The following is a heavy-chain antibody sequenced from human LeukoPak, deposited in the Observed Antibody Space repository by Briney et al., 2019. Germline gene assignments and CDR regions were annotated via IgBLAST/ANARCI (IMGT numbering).Heavy chain of an antibody. J-gene: IGHJ5*02. CDR3: ARNYGRQGWFDP. Sequence: SETLSLTCTVSGGSLTSYYWSWIRQPPGKGPEWIGYMYYSGSTNYNSSLKGRVTISGDTSKNQFSLKLSSVTAADTAVYYCARNYGRQGWFDPWGQGTLVTVSS. CDR1: GGSLTSYY. CDR2: MYYSGST. V-gene: IGHV4-59*01. D-gene: IGHD4-17*01.